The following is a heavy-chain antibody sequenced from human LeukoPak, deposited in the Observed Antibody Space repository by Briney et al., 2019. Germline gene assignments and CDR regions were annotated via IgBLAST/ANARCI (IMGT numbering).Heavy chain of an antibody. CDR1: GFTFRTYS. Sequence: GGSLRLSCAASGFTFRTYSMNWVRQAPGKGLEWVGFIRSKAYGGTTEYAASVKGRFTISRDDSKSIAYLQMNSLKTEDTAVYYCTSPRYYYDSTSPDYWGQGTLVTVSS. CDR3: TSPRYYYDSTSPDY. V-gene: IGHV3-49*02. CDR2: IRSKAYGGTT. D-gene: IGHD3-22*01. J-gene: IGHJ4*02.